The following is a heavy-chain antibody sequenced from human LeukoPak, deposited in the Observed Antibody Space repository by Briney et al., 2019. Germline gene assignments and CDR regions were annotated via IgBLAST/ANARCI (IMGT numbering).Heavy chain of an antibody. Sequence: GASVKVSCKPSGYTFTGYYMHWVRQAPGQGLEWMGWINPNSGGTNYAQKLQGRVTMTRDTSISTAYVELSRLRSDDTAVYYGSRGARRKRVWLQLDCLGQGTLVTVSS. J-gene: IGHJ4*02. CDR2: INPNSGGT. CDR3: SRGARRKRVWLQLDC. CDR1: GYTFTGYY. V-gene: IGHV1-2*02. D-gene: IGHD5-24*01.